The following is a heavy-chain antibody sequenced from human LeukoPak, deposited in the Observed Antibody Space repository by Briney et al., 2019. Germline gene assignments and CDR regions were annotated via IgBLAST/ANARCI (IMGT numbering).Heavy chain of an antibody. Sequence: PSETLSLTCTVSGGSISSYYWSWIRQPPGKGLEWIGYIYYGGSTNYNPSLKSRVTISVDTSKNQFSLKLSSVTAADTAVYYCARSYYGSGSYPLDYWGQGTLVTVSS. D-gene: IGHD3-10*01. J-gene: IGHJ4*02. V-gene: IGHV4-59*01. CDR1: GGSISSYY. CDR3: ARSYYGSGSYPLDY. CDR2: IYYGGST.